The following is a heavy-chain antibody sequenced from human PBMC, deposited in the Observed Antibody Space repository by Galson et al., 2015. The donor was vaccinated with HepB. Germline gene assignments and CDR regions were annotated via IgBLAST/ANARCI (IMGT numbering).Heavy chain of an antibody. CDR2: INSNGSST. D-gene: IGHD3-9*01. CDR1: GFTFSNYW. Sequence: SLRLSCAASGFTFSNYWMHWVRQVPGKGLEWVSRINSNGSSTIYADSVKGRFTISRDSAKNTLYLQMNSLRAEDTAVYYCARDLTHYDILTGYSPGPWDYWGQGTLVTVSS. V-gene: IGHV3-74*01. CDR3: ARDLTHYDILTGYSPGPWDY. J-gene: IGHJ4*02.